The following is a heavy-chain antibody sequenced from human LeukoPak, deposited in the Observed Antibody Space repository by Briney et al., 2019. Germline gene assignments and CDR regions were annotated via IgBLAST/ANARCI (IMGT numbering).Heavy chain of an antibody. V-gene: IGHV1-2*02. Sequence: ASVKVSCKPSAYSFTAYYIHWVRPAPGQGLEWMGWMNPKSPGTNYAQKFQGRVTMTRDTSISTAYMELSSLTSDDSAVYYCARCPAHSYYTEVWGVGTTVTVSS. CDR3: ARCPAHSYYTEV. CDR2: MNPKSPGT. J-gene: IGHJ6*03. CDR1: AYSFTAYY.